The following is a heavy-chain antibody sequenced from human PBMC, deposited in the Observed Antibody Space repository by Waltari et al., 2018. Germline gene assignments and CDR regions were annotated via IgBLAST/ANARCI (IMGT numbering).Heavy chain of an antibody. CDR1: GLTFSTYW. D-gene: IGHD2-15*01. J-gene: IGHJ4*02. V-gene: IGHV3-7*01. Sequence: EVQLVESGGGLVQPGGSLRLSCAASGLTFSTYWINWVRQAPGKGLEWVANINQDGSEKYYVDSVKGRFTISRDNAKNSLYLQMNSLRVEDTAVYYCARTMRGGGNYWGQGTLVTVSS. CDR2: INQDGSEK. CDR3: ARTMRGGGNY.